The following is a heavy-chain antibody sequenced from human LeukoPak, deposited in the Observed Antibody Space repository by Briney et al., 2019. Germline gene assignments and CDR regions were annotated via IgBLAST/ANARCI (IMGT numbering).Heavy chain of an antibody. Sequence: GASVKVSCKASGYTFTGSYMHWVRQAPGQGLEWMGWINPNSGGTNYAQKFQGRVTMTRDTSISTAYMELSRLRSDDTAVYYCARDSYYYDSSRTNAGPDYWGQGTLVTVSS. V-gene: IGHV1-2*02. CDR2: INPNSGGT. CDR1: GYTFTGSY. J-gene: IGHJ4*02. CDR3: ARDSYYYDSSRTNAGPDY. D-gene: IGHD3-22*01.